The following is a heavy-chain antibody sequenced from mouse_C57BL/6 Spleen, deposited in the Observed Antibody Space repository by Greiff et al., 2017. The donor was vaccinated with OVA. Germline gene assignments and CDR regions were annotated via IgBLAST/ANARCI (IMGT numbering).Heavy chain of an antibody. J-gene: IGHJ4*01. Sequence: QVQLQQPGAELVKPGASVKLSCKASGYTFTSYWMHWVKQRPGQGLEWIGMIHPNSGSTNYNEKFKSKATLTVDKSSSTAYMQLSSLTSEDSAVYYCARETTVVDAMDYWGQGTSVTVSS. V-gene: IGHV1-64*01. D-gene: IGHD1-1*01. CDR1: GYTFTSYW. CDR3: ARETTVVDAMDY. CDR2: IHPNSGST.